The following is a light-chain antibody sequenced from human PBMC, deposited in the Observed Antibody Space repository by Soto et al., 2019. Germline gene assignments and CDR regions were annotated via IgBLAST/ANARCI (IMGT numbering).Light chain of an antibody. Sequence: DIPMTQSPSSLSASVGDRVTITCRASQNIDTYLNWYQQRPGKAPKVLIYAASTLRSGVPSRFSGSGSGTDFTLTISSLQPEDFATYFCQQTYITPPFTFGPGTKVDI. V-gene: IGKV1-39*01. CDR1: QNIDTY. CDR2: AAS. J-gene: IGKJ3*01. CDR3: QQTYITPPFT.